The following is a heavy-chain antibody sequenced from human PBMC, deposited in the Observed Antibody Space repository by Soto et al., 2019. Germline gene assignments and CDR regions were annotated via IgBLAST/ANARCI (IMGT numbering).Heavy chain of an antibody. CDR3: ASGLGAADDY. J-gene: IGHJ4*02. Sequence: SETLSLTCTVSGGSISSGDYYWSWIRQPPGKGLEWIGYIYYSGATYYNPSLKSRVTISVDTSKNQFSLKVNSVTAADTAVYYCASGLGAADDYWGQGTLVTVSS. V-gene: IGHV4-30-4*01. CDR2: IYYSGAT. D-gene: IGHD6-13*01. CDR1: GGSISSGDYY.